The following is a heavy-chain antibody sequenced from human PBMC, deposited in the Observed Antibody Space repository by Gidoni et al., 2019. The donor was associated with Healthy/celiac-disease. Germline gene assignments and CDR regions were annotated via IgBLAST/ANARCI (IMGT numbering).Heavy chain of an antibody. CDR2: IRSKAYGGTT. J-gene: IGHJ3*02. CDR3: TRADGYDFWSGYRDAFDI. V-gene: IGHV3-49*03. D-gene: IGHD3-3*01. Sequence: SLRLSCTASGFTFGDYAMSWFRQAPGKGLEWVGFIRSKAYGGTTEYAASVKGRFTISRDDSKSIAYLQMNSLKTEDTAVYYCTRADGYDFWSGYRDAFDIWGQGTMVTVSS. CDR1: GFTFGDYA.